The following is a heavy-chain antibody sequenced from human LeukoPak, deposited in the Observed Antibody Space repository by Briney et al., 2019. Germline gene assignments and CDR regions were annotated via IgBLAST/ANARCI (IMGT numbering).Heavy chain of an antibody. CDR3: ARGGDTAMVDRYYFDY. CDR2: IIPIFGTA. J-gene: IGHJ4*02. CDR1: GGTFSSYA. Sequence: SVKVSCKASGGTFSSYAISWVRQAPGQGLEWMGGIIPIFGTANYAQKFQGRVTITADESTSTAYIELSSLRSEDTAVYYCARGGDTAMVDRYYFDYWGQGTLVTVSP. D-gene: IGHD5-18*01. V-gene: IGHV1-69*13.